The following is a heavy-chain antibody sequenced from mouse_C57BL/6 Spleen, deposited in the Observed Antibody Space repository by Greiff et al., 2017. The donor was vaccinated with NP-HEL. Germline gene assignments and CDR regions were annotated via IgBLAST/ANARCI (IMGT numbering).Heavy chain of an antibody. D-gene: IGHD2-3*01. J-gene: IGHJ1*03. V-gene: IGHV1-69*01. Sequence: VKLQQPGAELVMPGASVKLSCKASGYTFTSYWMHWVKQRPGQGLEWIGEIDPSDSYTNYNQKFKGKSTLTVDKYSSTAYMQLSSLTSEDSAVYYCARAPYDYWYFDVWGTGTTVTVSS. CDR3: ARAPYDYWYFDV. CDR1: GYTFTSYW. CDR2: IDPSDSYT.